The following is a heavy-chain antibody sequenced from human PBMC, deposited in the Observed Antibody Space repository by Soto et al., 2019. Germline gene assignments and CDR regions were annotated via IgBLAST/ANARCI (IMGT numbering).Heavy chain of an antibody. D-gene: IGHD2-8*01. CDR1: GFTFSSYA. Sequence: SLRLSCAASGFTFSSYAMSWVRQAPGKGLEWVSAISGSGGSTYYADSVKGRFTISRDNSKNTLYLQMNSLRAEDTAVYYCAKGYCTNGVCSYYYYYYGMDVWGQGTTVTVSS. V-gene: IGHV3-23*01. J-gene: IGHJ6*02. CDR3: AKGYCTNGVCSYYYYYYGMDV. CDR2: ISGSGGST.